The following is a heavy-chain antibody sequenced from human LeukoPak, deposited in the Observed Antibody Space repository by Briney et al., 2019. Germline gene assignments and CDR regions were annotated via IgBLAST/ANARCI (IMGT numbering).Heavy chain of an antibody. CDR1: GGSISGYY. V-gene: IGHV4-59*08. Sequence: SETLSLTCTVFGGSISGYYWSWLRQPPGKGLEWIGHIYYSGSTNYNPSLRSRLTISLDTSTSQFSLRLSSVTAADTAVYYCARHKPTGSYPLELWGQGTLVTVSS. CDR2: IYYSGST. D-gene: IGHD3-10*01. J-gene: IGHJ4*02. CDR3: ARHKPTGSYPLEL.